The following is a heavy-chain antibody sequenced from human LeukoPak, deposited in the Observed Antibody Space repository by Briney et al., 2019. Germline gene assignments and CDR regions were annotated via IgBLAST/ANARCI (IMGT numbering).Heavy chain of an antibody. V-gene: IGHV3-48*01. CDR2: ISSSSSTI. J-gene: IGHJ5*02. D-gene: IGHD6-13*01. CDR3: AKVGGSWYTMNWFDP. Sequence: GGSLRLSCAASGFTFSSYSMNWVRQAPGKGLEWVSYISSSSSTIYYADSVKGRFTISRDNAKNSLYLQMNSLRAEDTAVYYCAKVGGSWYTMNWFDPWGQGTLVIVSS. CDR1: GFTFSSYS.